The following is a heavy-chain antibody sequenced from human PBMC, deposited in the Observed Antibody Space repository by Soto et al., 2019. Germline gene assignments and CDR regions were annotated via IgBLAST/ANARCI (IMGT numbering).Heavy chain of an antibody. CDR2: IYYSGST. J-gene: IGHJ5*02. CDR1: GGSISSGGYY. D-gene: IGHD2-2*02. Sequence: QVQLQESGPGLVKPSQTLSLTCTVSGGSISSGGYYWSWIRQHPGKGLEWIGYIYYSGSTYYNPYLKRRVNTSVDTPKNQFSLKLSSVTAADKAVYYCASYMRYCSSTSCYSWFDPWGQGTLVTVSS. V-gene: IGHV4-31*03. CDR3: ASYMRYCSSTSCYSWFDP.